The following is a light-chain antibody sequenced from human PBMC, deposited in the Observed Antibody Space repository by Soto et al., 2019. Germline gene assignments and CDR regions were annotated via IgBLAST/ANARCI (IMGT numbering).Light chain of an antibody. J-gene: IGKJ2*01. CDR1: QSVLYSSNNKNY. Sequence: DIVMTQSPDSLAVSLGERATINCKSSQSVLYSSNNKNYLAWYQQKPGQPPKLLIYWASTRESGVPDRFSGSGSGTDFTLTISSLQAEDVAVYYCQQYYSAPHTFGRGTKLEIK. V-gene: IGKV4-1*01. CDR2: WAS. CDR3: QQYYSAPHT.